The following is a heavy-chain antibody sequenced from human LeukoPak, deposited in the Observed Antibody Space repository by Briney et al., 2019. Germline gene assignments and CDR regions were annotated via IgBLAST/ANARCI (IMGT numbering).Heavy chain of an antibody. CDR3: ARRGRYYDFWSGPLFHHYYFDY. CDR2: INHSGST. J-gene: IGHJ4*02. V-gene: IGHV4-34*01. Sequence: KPSETLSLTCAVYGGSFSGYYWSWIRQPPGKGLEWIGEINHSGSTNYNPSLKSRVTISVDTSKNQFSLKLSSVTAADTAVYYCARRGRYYDFWSGPLFHHYYFDYWGQGTLVTVSS. CDR1: GGSFSGYY. D-gene: IGHD3-3*01.